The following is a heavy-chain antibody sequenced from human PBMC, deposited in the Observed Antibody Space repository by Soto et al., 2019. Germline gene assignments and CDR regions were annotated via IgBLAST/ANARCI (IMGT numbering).Heavy chain of an antibody. J-gene: IGHJ6*02. CDR1: CGSFSDYY. CDR2: INHSGIT. Sequence: KPSETLSLTCAVYCGSFSDYYWSWIRQPPGKGLEWIGEINHSGITNYNPSLKSRVTMSVDTSKNQFSLKLSSVTAADTAVYYCARRVGTMDVWGQGTTVTVSS. D-gene: IGHD1-1*01. V-gene: IGHV4-34*01. CDR3: ARRVGTMDV.